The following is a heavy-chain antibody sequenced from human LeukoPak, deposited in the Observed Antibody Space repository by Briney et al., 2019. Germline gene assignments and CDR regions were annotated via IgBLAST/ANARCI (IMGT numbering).Heavy chain of an antibody. J-gene: IGHJ5*02. D-gene: IGHD6-19*01. CDR3: ARDSSGWYDH. Sequence: PGRSLRLSCAASEFTFSNYGMHWVRQAPGRGLEWVSVIYAGGTTYYADSVRGRFTISRDNSKNTLYLQMNSLRDEDTAVYYCARDSSGWYDHWGQGTLVTVSS. CDR1: EFTFSNYG. CDR2: IYAGGTT. V-gene: IGHV3-53*01.